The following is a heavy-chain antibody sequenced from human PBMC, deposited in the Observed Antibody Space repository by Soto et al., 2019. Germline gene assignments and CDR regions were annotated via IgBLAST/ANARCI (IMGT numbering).Heavy chain of an antibody. CDR1: GGTFSSYT. V-gene: IGHV1-69*02. D-gene: IGHD4-17*01. J-gene: IGHJ4*02. CDR2: IIPILGIA. Sequence: QVQLVQSGAEVKKPGSSVKVSCKASGGTFSSYTISWVRQAPGQGLEWMGRIIPILGIANYAQKFQGRVTXXAXKXXSTAYMELSSLRSEDTAVYYCATDYGDYGRAAYDYWGQGTLVTVSS. CDR3: ATDYGDYGRAAYDY.